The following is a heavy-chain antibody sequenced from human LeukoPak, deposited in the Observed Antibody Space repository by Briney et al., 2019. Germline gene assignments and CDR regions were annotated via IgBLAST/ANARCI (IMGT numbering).Heavy chain of an antibody. CDR3: ARGYDSSGYYNDY. Sequence: GGSLRLSCAASGFIFSNYAMNWVRQAPGKGLEWVSGISGGGGSTYYADSVKGRFTISRDNSKNTLYLQMNSLRAEYTAVYYCARGYDSSGYYNDYWGQGTLVTVSS. CDR2: ISGGGGST. D-gene: IGHD3-22*01. V-gene: IGHV3-23*01. J-gene: IGHJ4*02. CDR1: GFIFSNYA.